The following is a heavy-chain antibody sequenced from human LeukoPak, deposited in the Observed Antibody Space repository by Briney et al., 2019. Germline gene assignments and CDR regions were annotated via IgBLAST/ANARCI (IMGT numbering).Heavy chain of an antibody. J-gene: IGHJ4*02. CDR3: ATRASSLYYYDSSGPRGVYFDY. Sequence: GGSLRLSCAASGFTFSSYWMSWVRQAPGKGLEWVANIKQDGSEKYYVDSVKGRFTISRDNAKNSLYLQMSSLRAEDTAVYYCATRASSLYYYDSSGPRGVYFDYWGQGTLVTVSS. V-gene: IGHV3-7*01. CDR1: GFTFSSYW. CDR2: IKQDGSEK. D-gene: IGHD3-22*01.